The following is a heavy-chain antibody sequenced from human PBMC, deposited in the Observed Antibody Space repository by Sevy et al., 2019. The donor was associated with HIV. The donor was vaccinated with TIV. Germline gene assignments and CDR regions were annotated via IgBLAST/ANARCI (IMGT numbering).Heavy chain of an antibody. Sequence: GGSLRLSCAASGFTLDDYAMHWVRQAPGKGLEWVSGISWNSGSIGYADSVKGRFTISRDNAKNSLYLQMNSLRAEDTALYYCAKGMYYYDSSGFDYWGQGTLVTVSS. CDR1: GFTLDDYA. J-gene: IGHJ4*02. CDR3: AKGMYYYDSSGFDY. D-gene: IGHD3-22*01. CDR2: ISWNSGSI. V-gene: IGHV3-9*01.